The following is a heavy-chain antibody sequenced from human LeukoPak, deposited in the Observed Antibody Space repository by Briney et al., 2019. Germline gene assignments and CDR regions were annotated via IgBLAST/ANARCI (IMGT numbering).Heavy chain of an antibody. CDR2: TGSTGVST. D-gene: IGHD2-2*01. J-gene: IGHJ4*02. CDR3: AKDPGVVPAHYFDY. V-gene: IGHV3-23*01. CDR1: GVTFSNYA. Sequence: GGSLRLSCAASGVTFSNYAMNWVRQAPGKGLEWVSGTGSTGVSTFYADSVKGRFTVSRDNSKNTLSLQMNSLRAEDTAVYYCAKDPGVVPAHYFDYWGQGTLVTVSS.